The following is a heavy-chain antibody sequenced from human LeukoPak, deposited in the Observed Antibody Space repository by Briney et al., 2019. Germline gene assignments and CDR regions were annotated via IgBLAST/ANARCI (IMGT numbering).Heavy chain of an antibody. D-gene: IGHD2-2*02. CDR3: ARSGWRYCSSTSCYSWFDP. J-gene: IGHJ5*02. CDR2: ISSSSSYI. CDR1: GFTFSSYS. V-gene: IGHV3-21*01. Sequence: KPGGSLRLSCAASGFTFSSYSMNWVRQAPEKGLEWVSSISSSSSYIYYADSVKGRFTISRDNAKNSLYLQMNSLRAEDTAVYYCARSGWRYCSSTSCYSWFDPWGQGTLVTVSS.